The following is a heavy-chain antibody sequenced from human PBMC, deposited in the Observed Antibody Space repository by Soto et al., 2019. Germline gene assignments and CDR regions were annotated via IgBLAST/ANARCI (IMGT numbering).Heavy chain of an antibody. D-gene: IGHD6-13*01. CDR2: INPSGGIT. CDR3: ASSPAFSSSWYGIPPDPSHGMDV. J-gene: IGHJ6*02. Sequence: QMQLVQSGAEVKRPGASVRVSCKSSGYTFTSFYIHWVRQAPGQGLEWMGIINPSGGITNFAQRFQGRVTMTRNMATKTHYMEMRSLHSDDTAGYYCASSPAFSSSWYGIPPDPSHGMDVWGQGTTVTVS. V-gene: IGHV1-46*01. CDR1: GYTFTSFY.